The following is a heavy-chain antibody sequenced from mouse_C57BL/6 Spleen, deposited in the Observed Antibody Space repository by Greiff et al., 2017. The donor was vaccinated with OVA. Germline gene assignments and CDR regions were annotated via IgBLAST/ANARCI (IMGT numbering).Heavy chain of an antibody. CDR3: AKEDWEYYFDY. D-gene: IGHD4-1*01. CDR2: IWRGGST. J-gene: IGHJ2*01. Sequence: VKVVESGPGLVQPSQSLSITCTVSGFSLTSYGVHWVRQSPGKGLEWLGVIWRGGSTDYNAAFMSRLSITKDNSKSQVFFEMNSLQADDTAIYYCAKEDWEYYFDYWGQGTTLTVSS. V-gene: IGHV2-5*01. CDR1: GFSLTSYG.